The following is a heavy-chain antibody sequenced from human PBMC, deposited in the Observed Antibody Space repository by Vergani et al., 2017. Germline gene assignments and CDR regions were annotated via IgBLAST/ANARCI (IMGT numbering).Heavy chain of an antibody. Sequence: QITLKESGPTLVKPTQPLTLTCTFSGFSLNTRGVSVAWIRQPPGKALDWLALIYWNDDQHYSPSLNNRVTITKDTSKNQVVLTMTNMDYVDTGTYYCVYRKTGCETTGCFYPFYYYYYMDVGGKGTTVTVSS. V-gene: IGHV2-5*04. CDR3: VYRKTGCETTGCFYPFYYYYYMDV. D-gene: IGHD7-27*01. CDR1: GFSLNTRGVS. J-gene: IGHJ6*03. CDR2: IYWNDDQ.